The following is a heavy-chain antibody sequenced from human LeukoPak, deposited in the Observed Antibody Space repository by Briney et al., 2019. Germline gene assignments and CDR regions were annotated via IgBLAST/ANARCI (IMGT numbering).Heavy chain of an antibody. V-gene: IGHV3-48*01. CDR2: ISSSSSTI. J-gene: IGHJ4*02. D-gene: IGHD6-19*01. CDR3: ARHRNAVGDHGGLGY. Sequence: GGSLRLSCAASGFTFSSYSMNWVRQAPGKGLEWVSYISSSSSTIYYADSVKGRFTISRDNAKNSLYLQMNSLRAEDTAVYYCARHRNAVGDHGGLGYWGQGTLVTVSS. CDR1: GFTFSSYS.